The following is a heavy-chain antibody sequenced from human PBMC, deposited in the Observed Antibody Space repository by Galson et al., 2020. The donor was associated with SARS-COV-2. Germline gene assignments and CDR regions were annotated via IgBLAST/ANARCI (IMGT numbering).Heavy chain of an antibody. D-gene: IGHD3-16*01. CDR1: GYPFTNYW. CDR2: IYPGDSEP. V-gene: IGHV5-51*01. J-gene: IGHJ4*02. Sequence: GESLKIYCTGSGYPFTNYWIGWVRQMPVKGLEWRRIIYPGDSEPRYSPSLQGQVTISADTSISTAYLQWSRLQAAATAIYYCARHGMADTLGVAYGSQGTQVTVSS. CDR3: ARHGMADTLGVAY.